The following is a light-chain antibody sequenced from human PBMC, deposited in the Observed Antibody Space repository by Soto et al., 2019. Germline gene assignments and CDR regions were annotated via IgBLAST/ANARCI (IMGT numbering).Light chain of an antibody. J-gene: IGLJ2*01. Sequence: QSALTQPASVSGSPGQSITISCTGTSSDVGGYNYVSWYQQHPGKAPKLMIYDVSNRPSGVSNRFSGSKSGNTASLTISGLQAEDEADYYCSSYTSSSPLVVFGGGTKLTVL. CDR1: SSDVGGYNY. CDR2: DVS. CDR3: SSYTSSSPLVV. V-gene: IGLV2-14*01.